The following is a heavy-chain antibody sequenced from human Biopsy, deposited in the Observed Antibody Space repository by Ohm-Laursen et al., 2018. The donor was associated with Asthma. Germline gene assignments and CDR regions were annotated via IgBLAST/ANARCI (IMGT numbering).Heavy chain of an antibody. CDR3: ARDAGSAWSSGLDAFDF. Sequence: SSVKVSCKTSGYTFNSAGITWVRQAPGQGLEWMGWISVYNGNTKVAQKLQDRVTMITDTSTSTAYMELRSLRSDDTAVYFCARDAGSAWSSGLDAFDFWGHGTMVTVSS. D-gene: IGHD6-19*01. J-gene: IGHJ3*01. CDR1: GYTFNSAG. CDR2: ISVYNGNT. V-gene: IGHV1-18*01.